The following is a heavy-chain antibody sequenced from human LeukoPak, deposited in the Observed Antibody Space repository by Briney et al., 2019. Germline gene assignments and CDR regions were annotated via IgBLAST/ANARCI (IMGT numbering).Heavy chain of an antibody. CDR1: GGSINDYY. D-gene: IGHD3-10*01. CDR3: AGVFSGRRPFEL. CDR2: IYYRGTT. Sequence: SETLSLTCTVSGGSINDYYWNWLRQPPGKGLEWIGFIYYRGTTNNNPSLKSRLTTSIDTSKKQFPLNLSSVTAADTAVYYCAGVFSGRRPFELWGRGTLVTVSS. J-gene: IGHJ4*02. V-gene: IGHV4-59*03.